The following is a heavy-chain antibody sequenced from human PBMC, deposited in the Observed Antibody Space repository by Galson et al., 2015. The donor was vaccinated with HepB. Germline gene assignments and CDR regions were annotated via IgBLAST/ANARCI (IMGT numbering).Heavy chain of an antibody. CDR1: GYSFTNYR. Sequence: QSGAEVKKPGESLKISCKGSGYSFTNYRIGWVRLMPGKGLEWMGIIYPGDSDTKYSPSFQGQVTISVDKSINTAYLQWSSLKASDTAMYYCARHHYYGSGLYNWFDPWGQGTLVTVSS. CDR2: IYPGDSDT. J-gene: IGHJ5*02. CDR3: ARHHYYGSGLYNWFDP. V-gene: IGHV5-51*01. D-gene: IGHD3-10*01.